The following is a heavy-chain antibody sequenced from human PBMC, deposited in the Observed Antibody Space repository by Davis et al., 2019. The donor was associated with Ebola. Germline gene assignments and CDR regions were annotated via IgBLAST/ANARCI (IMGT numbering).Heavy chain of an antibody. CDR2: ISSSGSTI. D-gene: IGHD3-16*02. CDR3: ARGDRDDYVWGSYRRYFDY. Sequence: GESLKISCAASGFTFGSYEMNWVRQAPGKGLEWISYISSSGSTIYYADSVKGRFTISRDNAKNSLYLQMNSLRAEDTAVYYCARGDRDDYVWGSYRRYFDYWGQGTLVTVSS. V-gene: IGHV3-48*03. CDR1: GFTFGSYE. J-gene: IGHJ4*02.